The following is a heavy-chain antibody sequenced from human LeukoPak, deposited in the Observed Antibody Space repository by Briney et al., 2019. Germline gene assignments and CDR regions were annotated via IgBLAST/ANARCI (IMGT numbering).Heavy chain of an antibody. CDR1: GGSFSGYY. Sequence: SETLSLTCAVYGGSFSGYYWSWIRQPPGKGLEWIGEINHSGSTNYNPSLKSRVTISVDTSKNQFSLKPSSVTAADTAVYYCARDKYLGYCSGGSCYFLKYYFDYWGQGTLVTVSS. CDR3: ARDKYLGYCSGGSCYFLKYYFDY. CDR2: INHSGST. V-gene: IGHV4-34*01. D-gene: IGHD2-15*01. J-gene: IGHJ4*02.